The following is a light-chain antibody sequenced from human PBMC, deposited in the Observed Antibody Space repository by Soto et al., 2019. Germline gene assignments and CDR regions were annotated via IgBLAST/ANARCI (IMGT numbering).Light chain of an antibody. V-gene: IGKV1-12*01. CDR3: QQTNSFPLT. J-gene: IGKJ4*01. CDR2: SAS. CDR1: QGITSW. Sequence: DIPMTQSPSYVPASVGDRVTITCRASQGITSWLAWYQQKPGKAPKLLIYSASSLQSGVPSRFSGSGSGTYFTLTIISLQPEDFATYYCQQTNSFPLTFGGGTKVEIK.